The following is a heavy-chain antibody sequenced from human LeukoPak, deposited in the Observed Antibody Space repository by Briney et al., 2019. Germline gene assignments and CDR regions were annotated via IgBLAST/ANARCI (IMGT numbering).Heavy chain of an antibody. Sequence: SGPTLVNPTQTLTLTCTFSGFSLSTSGMCVSWIRQPPGRALEWLARIDWDDDKYYSTSLKTRLTISKDTSKNQVVLTMTNMDPVDTATYYCARRRYCSSGSCYYFDYWGQGTLVTVCS. D-gene: IGHD2-15*01. CDR2: IDWDDDK. J-gene: IGHJ4*02. CDR3: ARRRYCSSGSCYYFDY. CDR1: GFSLSTSGMC. V-gene: IGHV2-70*11.